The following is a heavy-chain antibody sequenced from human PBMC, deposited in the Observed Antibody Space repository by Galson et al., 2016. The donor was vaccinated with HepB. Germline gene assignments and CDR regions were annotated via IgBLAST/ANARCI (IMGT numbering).Heavy chain of an antibody. CDR3: AREGDGAYFDY. Sequence: SLRLSCAASGFTFSSYGMHWVRQAPGKGLEWVAVIWYDGSNKNYADSVKGRFTISRDNSKNTVYLQMNSLRAEDTAVYYCAREGDGAYFDYWGRGTLVSVSS. V-gene: IGHV3-33*01. D-gene: IGHD3-16*01. CDR1: GFTFSSYG. J-gene: IGHJ4*02. CDR2: IWYDGSNK.